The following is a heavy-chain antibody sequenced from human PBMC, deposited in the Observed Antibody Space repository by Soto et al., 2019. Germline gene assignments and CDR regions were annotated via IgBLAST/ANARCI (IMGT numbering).Heavy chain of an antibody. CDR2: INQDGSER. CDR1: GFTFSTCW. V-gene: IGHV3-7*01. J-gene: IGHJ4*02. CDR3: VKDYRVSY. Sequence: EVQLVESGGGLVQPGGSLRLSCAASGFTFSTCWMMWVRQAPGKGLEWVANINQDGSERYYVDSVKGRFTISRDNAKNSLYLQMNSLRAEDTAVYYCVKDYRVSYWGQGTLVTVSS. D-gene: IGHD1-26*01.